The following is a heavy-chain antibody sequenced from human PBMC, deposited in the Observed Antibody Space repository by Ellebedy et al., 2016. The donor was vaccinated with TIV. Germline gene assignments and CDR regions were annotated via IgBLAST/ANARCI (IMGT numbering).Heavy chain of an antibody. CDR3: ARRGSYGDYAVQINSWFDP. J-gene: IGHJ5*02. CDR1: GFSFRSYW. D-gene: IGHD4-17*01. Sequence: PGGSLRLSCAASGFSFRSYWMSWVRQAPGKGLEWVANIYQDGSNQYYVDSVKGRFTISRDNANKSLFLQMNSLRGEDTAVYYCARRGSYGDYAVQINSWFDPWGQGTLVTVSS. CDR2: IYQDGSNQ. V-gene: IGHV3-7*01.